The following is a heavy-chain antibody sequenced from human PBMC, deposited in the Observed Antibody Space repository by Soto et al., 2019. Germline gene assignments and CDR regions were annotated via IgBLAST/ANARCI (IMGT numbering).Heavy chain of an antibody. CDR1: GYSFYSYW. V-gene: IGHV5-10-1*01. J-gene: IGHJ6*02. CDR3: ASRGPRARRRGYDYEYYHYGFDV. CDR2: IDPSDSFT. Sequence: GESLKSSCEASGYSFYSYWITWVRRMPGKGLEWMGRIDPSDSFTDYSPSFQGHVTISADKSTSTAYLQWSGLKASDTATYYWASRGPRARRRGYDYEYYHYGFDVWGQGTTVTVSS. D-gene: IGHD5-12*01.